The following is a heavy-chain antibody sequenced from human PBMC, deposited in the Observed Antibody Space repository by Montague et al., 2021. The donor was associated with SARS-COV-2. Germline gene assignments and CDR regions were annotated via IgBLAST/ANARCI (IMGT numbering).Heavy chain of an antibody. J-gene: IGHJ6*02. Sequence: SLRLSCAASGFTFSSYWMSWVRQTPGKGLEWVANIKPDGGEKHYXDSVKGRFTISRDSAKNSLNLQMDSLRAGDTALYYCARDSRIVGATGGMDVWGQGTTVIVSS. CDR2: IKPDGGEK. CDR3: ARDSRIVGATGGMDV. D-gene: IGHD1-26*01. V-gene: IGHV3-7*03. CDR1: GFTFSSYW.